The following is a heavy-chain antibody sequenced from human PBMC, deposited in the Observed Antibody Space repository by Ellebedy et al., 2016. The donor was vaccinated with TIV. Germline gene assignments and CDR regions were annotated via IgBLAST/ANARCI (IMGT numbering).Heavy chain of an antibody. V-gene: IGHV7-4-1*02. D-gene: IGHD6-19*01. CDR3: ARMRGVAGPRWFDP. Sequence: AASVKVSCKASGYTFTSYGISWVRQAPGQGLEWMGWINTNTGNPTYAQGFTGRFVFSLDTSVSTAYLQISSLKAEDTAVYFCARMRGVAGPRWFDPWGPGTQVIVSS. CDR2: INTNTGNP. CDR1: GYTFTSYG. J-gene: IGHJ5*02.